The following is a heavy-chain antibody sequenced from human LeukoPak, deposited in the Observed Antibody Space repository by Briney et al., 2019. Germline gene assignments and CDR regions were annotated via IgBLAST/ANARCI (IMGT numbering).Heavy chain of an antibody. V-gene: IGHV4-34*01. D-gene: IGHD2-2*02. CDR3: ARGGYCSSTSCYNWFDP. CDR1: GGSFSGYY. J-gene: IGHJ5*02. CDR2: INHSGST. Sequence: SETLSLTCAVYGGSFSGYYWSWIRQPPGKGLEWIGEINHSGSTNYNPSPKSRVTISVDTSKNQFSLKLSSVTAADTAVYYCARGGYCSSTSCYNWFDPWGQGTLVTVSS.